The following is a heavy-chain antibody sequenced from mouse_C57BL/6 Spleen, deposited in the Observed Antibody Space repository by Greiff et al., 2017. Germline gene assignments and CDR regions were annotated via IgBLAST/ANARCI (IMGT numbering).Heavy chain of an antibody. J-gene: IGHJ2*01. V-gene: IGHV1-81*01. Sequence: VQLQESGAELARPGASVKLSCKASGYTFTSYGISWVKQRTGQGLEWIGEIYPRSGNTYYNEKFKGKATLTADKSSSTAYMQLSSLTSEESAVYFCARMDYDEGYWGQGTTLTVSS. CDR2: IYPRSGNT. D-gene: IGHD2-3*01. CDR3: ARMDYDEGY. CDR1: GYTFTSYG.